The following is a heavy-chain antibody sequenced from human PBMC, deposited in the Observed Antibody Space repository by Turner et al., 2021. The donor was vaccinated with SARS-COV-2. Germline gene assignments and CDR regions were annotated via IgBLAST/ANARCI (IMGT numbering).Heavy chain of an antibody. V-gene: IGHV3-7*01. CDR1: GFTFSSYW. Sequence: EVQLVESGGGLVQPGGSLRLSCAASGFTFSSYWMSWVRKAPGKGPEVVANIKQDGSEKYYVDSVKGRFTISRDNAKNSLYLQMSSLRAEDTAVYYCARVSGAAVWGNYAFDIWGQGTMVTVSS. CDR2: IKQDGSEK. J-gene: IGHJ3*02. D-gene: IGHD3-16*01. CDR3: ARVSGAAVWGNYAFDI.